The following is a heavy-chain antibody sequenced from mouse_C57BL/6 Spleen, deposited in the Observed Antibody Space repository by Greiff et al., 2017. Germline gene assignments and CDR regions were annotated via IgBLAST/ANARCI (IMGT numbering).Heavy chain of an antibody. V-gene: IGHV1-82*01. Sequence: QVQLQQSGPELVKPGASVTISCKASGYAFSSSWMNWVQQRPGKGLAWIGRIYPGDGDTDSNGKFKGKATLTADKSSSTADMQLSSLTSEDSAVYVCARRGTGKGFDYWGQGTTLTVSS. CDR2: IYPGDGDT. D-gene: IGHD4-1*01. J-gene: IGHJ2*01. CDR3: ARRGTGKGFDY. CDR1: GYAFSSSW.